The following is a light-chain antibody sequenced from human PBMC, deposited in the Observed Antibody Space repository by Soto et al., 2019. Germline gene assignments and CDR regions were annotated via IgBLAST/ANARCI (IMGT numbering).Light chain of an antibody. Sequence: EIVLTQSPGTLSLSPGERATLSCRASQSVGSSCLGWYQQKPGQAPRLLIYAASSRATGVPERFSGSGSGTDFTLTISKLKPEDFVVYYFEQYGISPPSTFGQGTGLEIK. J-gene: IGKJ5*01. CDR1: QSVGSSC. CDR2: AAS. V-gene: IGKV3-20*01. CDR3: EQYGISPPST.